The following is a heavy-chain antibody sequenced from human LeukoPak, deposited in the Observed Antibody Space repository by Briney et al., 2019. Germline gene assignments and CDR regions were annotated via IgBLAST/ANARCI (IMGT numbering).Heavy chain of an antibody. CDR2: IQEDGSQT. V-gene: IGHV3-7*01. D-gene: IGHD3-22*01. Sequence: GGSLRLSCVASGFSFSTYWMNWVRQAPGKGLEWVATIQEDGSQTFYVDSVKGRFTISRDNSKNTLYLQMNSLRAEDTAVYYCAKPLGDSSGYYFSARTPFDYWGQGTLVTVSS. CDR1: GFSFSTYW. CDR3: AKPLGDSSGYYFSARTPFDY. J-gene: IGHJ4*02.